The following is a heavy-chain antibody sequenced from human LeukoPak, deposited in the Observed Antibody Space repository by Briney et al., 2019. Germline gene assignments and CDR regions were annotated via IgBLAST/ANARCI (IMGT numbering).Heavy chain of an antibody. CDR2: IKEDGSEK. J-gene: IGHJ4*02. D-gene: IGHD5-24*01. CDR1: GFTFSSYW. V-gene: IGHV3-7*04. Sequence: PGGSLGLSCAASGFTFSSYWMTWVRQAPGKGLEWVANIKEDGSEKYYVDSVKGRFTISRDNAKNSLYLQMNSLRAEDSAVYYCARDDRDGYNYFAYWGQGTLVTVFS. CDR3: ARDDRDGYNYFAY.